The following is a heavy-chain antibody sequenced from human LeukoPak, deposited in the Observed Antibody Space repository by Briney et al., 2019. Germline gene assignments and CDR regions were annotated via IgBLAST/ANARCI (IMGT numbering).Heavy chain of an antibody. Sequence: SETLSLTCTVSGGSISRSSYYWGWGRQPPGKGLEWIVSIYYSGSTYYTPSLKSRVTISVDTSKTQFSLKLSSVTAADTAVYYCARQGSLVPAAISRSSGWYEADYWGQGTLVTVSS. CDR1: GGSISRSSYY. D-gene: IGHD6-19*01. V-gene: IGHV4-39*01. CDR3: ARQGSLVPAAISRSSGWYEADY. J-gene: IGHJ4*02. CDR2: IYYSGST.